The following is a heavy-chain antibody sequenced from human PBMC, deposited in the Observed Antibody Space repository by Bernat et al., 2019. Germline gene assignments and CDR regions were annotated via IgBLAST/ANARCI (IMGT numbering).Heavy chain of an antibody. CDR3: ARARGYCSGGSCYYDFDY. CDR1: GFTFSDYY. D-gene: IGHD2-15*01. J-gene: IGHJ4*02. V-gene: IGHV3-11*05. Sequence: VQLVESGGGLVQPGGSLRLSCAASGFTFSDYYMSWIRQAPGKGLEWVSYISISSSYTNYADSVKGRFTISRDNAKNSLYLQMNSLRAEDTAVYYCARARGYCSGGSCYYDFDYWGQGTLVTVSS. CDR2: ISISSSYT.